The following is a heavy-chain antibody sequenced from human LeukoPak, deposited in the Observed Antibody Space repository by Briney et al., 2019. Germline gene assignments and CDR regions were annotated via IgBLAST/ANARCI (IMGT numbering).Heavy chain of an antibody. CDR3: AKAVIAAAGCDY. Sequence: GGSLRLSCAASGFTFDDYAMHWVRQAPGKGLEWVSLISGDGGSTYYADSVKGRFTISRDNSKNSLYLQMNSLRTEDTALCYCAKAVIAAAGCDYWGQGTLVTVSS. CDR2: ISGDGGST. J-gene: IGHJ4*02. D-gene: IGHD6-13*01. V-gene: IGHV3-43*02. CDR1: GFTFDDYA.